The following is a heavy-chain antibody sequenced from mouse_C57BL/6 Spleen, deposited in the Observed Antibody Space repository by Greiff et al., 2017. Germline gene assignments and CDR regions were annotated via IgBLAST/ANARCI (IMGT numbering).Heavy chain of an antibody. CDR3: VRAYYGSSYWYFDV. CDR2: IRSKSSNYAT. D-gene: IGHD1-1*01. CDR1: GFTFNTYA. V-gene: IGHV10-3*01. Sequence: EVMLVESGGGLVQPKGSLKLSCAASGFTFNTYAMHWVRQAPGKGLEWVARIRSKSSNYATYYADSVKDRFAISSDDSQSMLYLQMNNLKTEDTAMYYCVRAYYGSSYWYFDVWGTGTTVTVSS. J-gene: IGHJ1*03.